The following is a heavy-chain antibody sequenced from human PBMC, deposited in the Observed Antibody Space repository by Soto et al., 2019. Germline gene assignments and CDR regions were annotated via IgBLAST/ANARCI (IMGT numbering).Heavy chain of an antibody. CDR3: ARQGGPFGDYYYAMDV. V-gene: IGHV4-59*08. D-gene: IGHD3-10*01. J-gene: IGHJ6*02. Sequence: QVQLQESGPGLVKPSETLSLTCTVSGGSISSNYWSWIGQSPGKGLEWIGYIYYSGTTYYNPALKSRVTISVDTSKNQFSLKLSSVTAADTALYYCARQGGPFGDYYYAMDVWGQGTTVTVSS. CDR2: IYYSGTT. CDR1: GGSISSNY.